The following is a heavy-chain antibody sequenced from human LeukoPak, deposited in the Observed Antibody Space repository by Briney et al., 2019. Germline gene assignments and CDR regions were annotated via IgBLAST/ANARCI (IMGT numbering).Heavy chain of an antibody. CDR3: ARAGGSGSYYDY. D-gene: IGHD3-10*01. J-gene: IGHJ4*02. V-gene: IGHV3-23*01. CDR2: ISGSGGST. CDR1: GFTFSSYA. Sequence: QPGGSLRLSCAASGFTFSSYAMSWVRQAPGKGLEWVSAISGSGGSTYYADSVKGRFTISRDNAKNSLYLQMNSLRAEDTAVYYCARAGGSGSYYDYWGQGTLVTVSS.